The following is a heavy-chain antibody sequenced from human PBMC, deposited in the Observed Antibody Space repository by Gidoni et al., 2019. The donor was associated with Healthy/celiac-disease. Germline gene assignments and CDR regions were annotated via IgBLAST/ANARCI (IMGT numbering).Heavy chain of an antibody. Sequence: QVQLVQSGAEVKKPGSSVKVSCKASGGTFSSYAISWVRQAPGQGLEWMGGIIPIFGTANYAQKFQGRVTITADKSTSTAYMERSSLRSEDTAVYYCARGAGDVITISYRYYYYGMDVWGQGTTVTVSS. D-gene: IGHD3-9*01. J-gene: IGHJ6*02. CDR1: GGTFSSYA. CDR2: IIPIFGTA. CDR3: ARGAGDVITISYRYYYYGMDV. V-gene: IGHV1-69*06.